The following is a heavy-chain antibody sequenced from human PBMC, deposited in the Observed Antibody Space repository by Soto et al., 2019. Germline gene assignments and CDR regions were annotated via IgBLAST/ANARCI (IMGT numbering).Heavy chain of an antibody. J-gene: IGHJ2*01. CDR3: ARPDFGDYWYFDL. V-gene: IGHV1-69*08. D-gene: IGHD4-17*01. CDR2: IIPALGTA. CDR1: GGTFSSHT. Sequence: GASVKVSCKASGGTFSSHTFSWVRQAPGQGLEWMGRIIPALGTATYAQKFQGRVTITADESATTVYMELNSLRSEDTAVYYCARPDFGDYWYFDLWGRGTLVTV.